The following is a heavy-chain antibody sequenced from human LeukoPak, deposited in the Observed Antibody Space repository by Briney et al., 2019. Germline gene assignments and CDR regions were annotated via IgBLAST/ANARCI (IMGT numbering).Heavy chain of an antibody. CDR2: IYSDGSRT. D-gene: IGHD1-26*01. CDR3: TRSGRGGAFDI. CDR1: GFTFSSYW. V-gene: IGHV3-74*01. Sequence: PGGSLRLSCAASGFTFSSYWMHWVRQGPGKGLVWVSRIYSDGSRTTYADSVKGRFTISGDNAKNTLYLQMNSLRVEDTAMYYCTRSGRGGAFDIWGQGTMVTVSS. J-gene: IGHJ3*02.